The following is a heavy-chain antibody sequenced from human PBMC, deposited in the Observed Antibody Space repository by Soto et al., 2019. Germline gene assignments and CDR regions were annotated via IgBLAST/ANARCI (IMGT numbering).Heavy chain of an antibody. CDR1: GGSISSYY. CDR3: ERLVEYDYVWAFDY. CDR2: IYYSGST. J-gene: IGHJ4*02. V-gene: IGHV4-59*08. D-gene: IGHD3-16*01. Sequence: PSETLSLTCTVSGGSISSYYWSWIRQPPGKGLEWIGYIYYSGSTNYNPSLKSRVTISVDTSKNQFSLKLSSVTAADTAVYYCERLVEYDYVWAFDYWGQGTLVTVSS.